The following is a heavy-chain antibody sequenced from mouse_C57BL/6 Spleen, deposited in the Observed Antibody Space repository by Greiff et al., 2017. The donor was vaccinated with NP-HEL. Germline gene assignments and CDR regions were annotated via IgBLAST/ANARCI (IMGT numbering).Heavy chain of an antibody. V-gene: IGHV1-61*01. CDR3: ARGRLGNSAY. CDR2: IYPSDSET. J-gene: IGHJ3*01. Sequence: QVQLQQPGAELVRPGSSVKLSCKASGYTFTSYWMDWVKQRPGQGLEWIGNIYPSDSETHYNQKFKDKATLTVDKSSSTAYMQLSSLTSEDSAVYYCARGRLGNSAYWGQGTLVTVSA. D-gene: IGHD2-1*01. CDR1: GYTFTSYW.